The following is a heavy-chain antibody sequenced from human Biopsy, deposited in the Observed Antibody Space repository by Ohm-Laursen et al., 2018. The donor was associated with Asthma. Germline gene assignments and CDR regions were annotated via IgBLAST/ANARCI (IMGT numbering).Heavy chain of an antibody. J-gene: IGHJ4*02. CDR2: ITFDGSTQ. D-gene: IGHD6-13*01. CDR3: LRDTLGYYFDI. Sequence: SLRLSCTASRFTYEMHWVRQAPGKDLEWVAVITFDGSTQHYGDSVKGRFTISRDNSKNMLFLQMNSLRAEDTAVYYCLRDTLGYYFDIWGQGTQVTVSS. V-gene: IGHV3-30-3*01. CDR1: RFTYE.